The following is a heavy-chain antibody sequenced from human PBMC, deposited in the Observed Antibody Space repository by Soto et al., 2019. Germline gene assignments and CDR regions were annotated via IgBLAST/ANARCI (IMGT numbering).Heavy chain of an antibody. J-gene: IGHJ4*02. Sequence: ETLSLTCAVYGGSFSGYYWSWIRQPPGKGLEWIGEINHSGSTNYNPSLKSRVTITVDTSRNHFSLRLRSVTAADTAVYYCAKLGASDYWGQGTLVTVSS. CDR3: AKLGASDY. D-gene: IGHD1-26*01. CDR2: INHSGST. V-gene: IGHV4-34*01. CDR1: GGSFSGYY.